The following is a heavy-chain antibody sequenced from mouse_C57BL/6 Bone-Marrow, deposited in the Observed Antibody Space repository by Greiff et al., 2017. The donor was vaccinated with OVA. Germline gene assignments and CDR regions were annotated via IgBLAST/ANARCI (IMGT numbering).Heavy chain of an antibody. V-gene: IGHV1-69*01. CDR2: IDPSDSYT. CDR1: GYTFTSYW. CDR3: AREGITTAMDY. D-gene: IGHD1-1*01. Sequence: QVQLQQSGAELVMPGASVKLSCKASGYTFTSYWMHWVKQRPGQGLEWIGEIDPSDSYTNYNQKFKGKSTLTVDKSSSTAYMQLSSLTSEDSAVYYCAREGITTAMDYWGQGTSVTVSS. J-gene: IGHJ4*01.